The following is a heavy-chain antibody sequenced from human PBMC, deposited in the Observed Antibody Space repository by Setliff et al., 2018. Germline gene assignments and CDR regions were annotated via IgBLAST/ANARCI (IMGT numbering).Heavy chain of an antibody. CDR1: GDSISNSY. J-gene: IGHJ6*03. CDR3: ARMSGFLYMDV. D-gene: IGHD3-3*01. Sequence: SETLSLTCTVSGDSISNSYWSWIRQPPGKGLEYIGYINYSGSTNYNPSLKSRVTISGDTSKNQVSLKLSSVTAADTAVYYCARMSGFLYMDVWGKGTTVTVSS. V-gene: IGHV4-59*08. CDR2: INYSGST.